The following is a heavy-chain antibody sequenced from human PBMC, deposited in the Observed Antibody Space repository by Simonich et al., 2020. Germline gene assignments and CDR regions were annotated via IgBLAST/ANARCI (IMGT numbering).Heavy chain of an antibody. CDR1: GFTFSSYS. D-gene: IGHD1-1*01. V-gene: IGHV3-21*01. J-gene: IGHJ4*02. CDR2: NGSSSSYI. CDR3: ARANERDY. Sequence: EVQLVESGGGLVKPGGSLRLSCAASGFTFSSYSMNWVRQAPGKGLEWVSSNGSSSSYIYYADSVKGRFTISRDNAKNSLYLQMNSLRAEDTAVYYCARANERDYWGQGTLVTVSS.